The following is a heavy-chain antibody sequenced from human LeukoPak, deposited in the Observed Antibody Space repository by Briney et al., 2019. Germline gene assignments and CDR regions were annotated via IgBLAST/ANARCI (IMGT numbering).Heavy chain of an antibody. CDR3: TRQTTVTTWWFDP. D-gene: IGHD4-17*01. J-gene: IGHJ5*02. V-gene: IGHV3-73*01. CDR1: GFTFSSYS. Sequence: PGGSLRLSCAASGFTFSSYSMNWVRQASGKGLEWVGRIRSKANSYATAYAASVKGRFTISRDDSRNTAYLQMNSLKTEDTALYYCTRQTTVTTWWFDPWGQGTPVTVSS. CDR2: IRSKANSYAT.